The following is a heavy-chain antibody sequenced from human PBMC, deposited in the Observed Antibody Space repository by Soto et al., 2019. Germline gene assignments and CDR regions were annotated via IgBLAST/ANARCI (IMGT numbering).Heavy chain of an antibody. D-gene: IGHD4-17*01. CDR2: ISDAAGSA. CDR3: ARPYGGKIGDAPDL. V-gene: IGHV3-23*01. J-gene: IGHJ3*01. CDR1: GFTFSTYA. Sequence: GGSLRLSCVASGFTFSTYAMSWVRQVPGKGLEWVSTISDAAGSAYYVDSVKGRFTISRDNSKKTLYLQMNSLRAEDSAVYYCARPYGGKIGDAPDLWGPGTMVTVSS.